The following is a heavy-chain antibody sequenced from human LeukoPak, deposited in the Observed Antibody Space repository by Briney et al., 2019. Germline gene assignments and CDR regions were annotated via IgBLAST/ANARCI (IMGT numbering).Heavy chain of an antibody. Sequence: SETLSLTCTVSGGSISSSSYYWGWIRQPPGKGLEWIGSIYYSGSTYYNPSLKSRVTISVDTSKNQFSLKLISVTAADTAVYYCARGVGSGYTDYWGQGALVTVSS. V-gene: IGHV4-39*07. CDR2: IYYSGST. J-gene: IGHJ4*02. CDR1: GGSISSSSYY. CDR3: ARGVGSGYTDY. D-gene: IGHD3-22*01.